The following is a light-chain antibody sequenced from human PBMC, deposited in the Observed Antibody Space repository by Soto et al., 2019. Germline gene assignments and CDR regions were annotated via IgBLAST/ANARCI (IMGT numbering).Light chain of an antibody. CDR2: GAY. J-gene: IGKJ5*01. CDR1: QSVSSSY. Sequence: EIVLTQSPGTLDLSPGERATLSCRASQSVSSSYLAWYQQKPGQAPRLLIYGAYSRANGIPDRFSGSGSGTDFTLTISRLEPEDFAVYYCQQYGSSPSTFGQGTRLEIK. CDR3: QQYGSSPST. V-gene: IGKV3-20*01.